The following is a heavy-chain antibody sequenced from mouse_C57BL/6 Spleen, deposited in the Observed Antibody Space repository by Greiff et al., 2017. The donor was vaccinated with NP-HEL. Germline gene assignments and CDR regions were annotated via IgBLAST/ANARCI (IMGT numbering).Heavy chain of an antibody. D-gene: IGHD2-3*01. V-gene: IGHV1-81*01. CDR1: GYTFTSYG. CDR2: IYPRSGNT. CDR3: ARSGRWSHFDY. J-gene: IGHJ2*01. Sequence: QVQLQQSGAELARPGASVKLSCKACGYTFTSYGISWVKQRTGQGLEWIGEIYPRSGNTYYNEKFKGKATLTADKSSSTAYMELRSLTSEDSAVYFCARSGRWSHFDYWGQGTTLTVSS.